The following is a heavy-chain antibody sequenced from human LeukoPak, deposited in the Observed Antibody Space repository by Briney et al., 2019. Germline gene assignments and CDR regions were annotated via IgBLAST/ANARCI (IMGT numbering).Heavy chain of an antibody. CDR1: GFTFSTSA. Sequence: PGGSLRLSCAASGFTFSTSALSWVRQAPGKGPEWVSTITGSGIYTYYADSVKGRFTISRDNSKNTLYLQMNSLRAEDTAVYHCANIARGSVDMDVWGQGTTVTVSS. CDR3: ANIARGSVDMDV. D-gene: IGHD5-12*01. J-gene: IGHJ6*02. CDR2: ITGSGIYT. V-gene: IGHV3-23*01.